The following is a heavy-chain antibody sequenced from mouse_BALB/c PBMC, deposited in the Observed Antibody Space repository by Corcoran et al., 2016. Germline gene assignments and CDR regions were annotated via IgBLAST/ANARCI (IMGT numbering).Heavy chain of an antibody. J-gene: IGHJ1*01. CDR2: IDPANGNT. CDR1: GFNIKDTY. CDR3: ANWDWYFDV. V-gene: IGHV14-3*02. Sequence: EVQLQQSGAELVKPGASVKLSCTASGFNIKDTYIHWVKQRPEQGLEWIGRIDPANGNTKYDPKFQGKATITADTSPNTAYLQLSSLTSEDTAVYYCANWDWYFDVWGAGTTVTVSS. D-gene: IGHD4-1*01.